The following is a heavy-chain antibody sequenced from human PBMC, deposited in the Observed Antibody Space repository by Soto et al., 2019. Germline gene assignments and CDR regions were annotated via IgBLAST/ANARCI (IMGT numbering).Heavy chain of an antibody. V-gene: IGHV3-23*01. CDR2: ISGSGGST. CDR1: GGPFDSYG. D-gene: IGHD6-13*01. Sequence: PGGSLRLSCAASGGPFDSYGMSWVRQAPGKGLEWVSSISGSGGSTYYADSVKGRFTISRDNSKNTLYLQMNSLSAEDTAVYFCAKVLTAGGLDYWGQGTLVTVSS. CDR3: AKVLTAGGLDY. J-gene: IGHJ4*02.